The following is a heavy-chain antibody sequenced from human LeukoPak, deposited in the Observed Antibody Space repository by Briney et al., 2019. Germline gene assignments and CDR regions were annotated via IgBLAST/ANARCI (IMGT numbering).Heavy chain of an antibody. V-gene: IGHV4-59*01. CDR1: GVSMTSYY. CDR3: ARGLSLTMVRGAGYYFDY. CDR2: MYNSETT. Sequence: SETLSLTCAVSGVSMTSYYWSWIRQVPGKGLEWIGYMYNSETTNYSPSLKRRVTISVDRSKNQFSLKLSSVTAADTAVYYCARGLSLTMVRGAGYYFDYWGQGTLVTVSS. D-gene: IGHD3-10*01. J-gene: IGHJ4*02.